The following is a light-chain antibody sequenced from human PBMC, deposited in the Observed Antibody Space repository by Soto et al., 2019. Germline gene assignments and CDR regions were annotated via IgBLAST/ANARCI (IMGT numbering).Light chain of an antibody. CDR3: QQYNNWPPIT. CDR2: GAS. J-gene: IGKJ5*01. V-gene: IGKV3-15*01. CDR1: QSVSSN. Sequence: TQSRAKLSVSPRDRSTLSCMASQSVSSNLAWYQQKPGQAPRLLIYGASTRATGIPARFSGSGSGTEFTLTISSLQSEDFAVYYCQQYNNWPPITFGQGTRLEIK.